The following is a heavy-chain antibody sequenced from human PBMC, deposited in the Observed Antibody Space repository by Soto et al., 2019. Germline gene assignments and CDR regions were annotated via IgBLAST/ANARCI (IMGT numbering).Heavy chain of an antibody. J-gene: IGHJ4*02. D-gene: IGHD5-12*01. CDR3: ARGEMATIFY. CDR2: IYYSGST. CDR1: GGSISSYY. Sequence: PSETLSLTCTVSGGSISSYYWSWIRQPPGKGLEWIGYIYYSGSTNYNPSLKSRVTISVDTSKNQFSLKLSSVTAADTAVYYCARGEMATIFYWGQGTLVTVSS. V-gene: IGHV4-59*08.